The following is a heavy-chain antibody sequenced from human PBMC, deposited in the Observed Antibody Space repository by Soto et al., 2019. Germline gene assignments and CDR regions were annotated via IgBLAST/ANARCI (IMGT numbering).Heavy chain of an antibody. CDR2: IYYSGST. CDR1: GGSISSGDYY. Sequence: SETLSLTCTVSGGSISSGDYYWSWIRQPPGKGLEWIGYIYYSGSTYYNPSLKSRVTISVDTSKNQFSLKLSSVTAADTAVYYCARGYPRGYGGNFFDYWGQGTLVTVSS. D-gene: IGHD4-17*01. CDR3: ARGYPRGYGGNFFDY. V-gene: IGHV4-30-4*01. J-gene: IGHJ4*02.